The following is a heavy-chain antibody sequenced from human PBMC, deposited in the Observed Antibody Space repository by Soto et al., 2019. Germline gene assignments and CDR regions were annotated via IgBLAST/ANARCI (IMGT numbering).Heavy chain of an antibody. CDR2: IVVGSAYT. D-gene: IGHD2-2*01. J-gene: IGHJ6*02. CDR3: AAESVVVPSAYNYYDMMV. V-gene: IGHV1-58*02. CDR1: GFTFTISA. Sequence: SEQVSSETSGFTFTISATWWVQQAREQRNEWIGWIVVGSAYTNYAEKFQDRATITRDMSTSTAYMELTSLRSDDTAVYYCAAESVVVPSAYNYYDMMVWRQGTAVTVSS.